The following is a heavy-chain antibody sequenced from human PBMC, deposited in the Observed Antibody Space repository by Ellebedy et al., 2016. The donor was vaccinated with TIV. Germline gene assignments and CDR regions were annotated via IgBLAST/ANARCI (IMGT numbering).Heavy chain of an antibody. CDR1: GFIANTYA. J-gene: IGHJ5*02. CDR3: AKEGSGSGWYWDA. CDR2: IRAGRSDT. Sequence: GESLKISCAASGFIANTYAMILVRQAPGKGLEWVSAIRAGRSDTYYAASVQGRFTISRDNSKNTVNLQMNSLRADDTAVYYCAKEGSGSGWYWDAWGQGTVVTVSS. V-gene: IGHV3-23*01. D-gene: IGHD6-19*01.